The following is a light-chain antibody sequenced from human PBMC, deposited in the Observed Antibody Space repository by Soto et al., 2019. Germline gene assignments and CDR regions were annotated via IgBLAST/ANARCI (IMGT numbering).Light chain of an antibody. Sequence: SVLTPPPSVAGAPGQRISISCTGSTSNIGAPYDVHWYQHLPGTAPKLHIYGDNNRPSGVPDRFSGSKSGNTASLTVSGLQAEDEADYYCSSYAGSSNVFGTGTKVTGL. CDR3: SSYAGSSNV. J-gene: IGLJ1*01. CDR1: TSNIGAPYD. CDR2: GDN. V-gene: IGLV1-40*01.